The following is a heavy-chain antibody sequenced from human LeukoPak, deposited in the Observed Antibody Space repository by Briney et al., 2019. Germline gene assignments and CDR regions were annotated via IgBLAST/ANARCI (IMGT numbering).Heavy chain of an antibody. V-gene: IGHV4-34*01. J-gene: IGHJ3*02. D-gene: IGHD6-19*01. CDR1: GGSFSGYY. CDR3: ARWAPKQRLVRDDAFDI. Sequence: PSETLSLTCAVYGGSFSGYYWSWIRQPPGKGLEWIGEVNHSGSTNYNPSLKSRVTISVDTSKNQFSLKLSSVTAADTAVYYCARWAPKQRLVRDDAFDIWGQGTMVTVSS. CDR2: VNHSGST.